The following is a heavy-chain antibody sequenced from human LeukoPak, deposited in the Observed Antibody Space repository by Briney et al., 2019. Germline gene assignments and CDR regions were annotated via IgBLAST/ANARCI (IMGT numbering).Heavy chain of an antibody. CDR1: GGSISSYY. D-gene: IGHD6-19*01. CDR3: ARMGSGWYYFDY. CDR2: TYYSGST. Sequence: SETLSLTCTVSGGSISSYYWSWIRQPPGKGLEWIGYTYYSGSTNYNPSLKSRVTISVDTSKNQFSLKLSSVTAADTAVYYRARMGSGWYYFDYWGQGTLVTVSS. V-gene: IGHV4-59*08. J-gene: IGHJ4*02.